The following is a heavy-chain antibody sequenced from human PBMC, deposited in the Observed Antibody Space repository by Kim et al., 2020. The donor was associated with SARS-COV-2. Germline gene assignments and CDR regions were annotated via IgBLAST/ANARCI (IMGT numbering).Heavy chain of an antibody. CDR2: IYYSGST. CDR3: ARGPRSLLRFLEWSLDY. V-gene: IGHV4-31*03. CDR1: GGSISSGGYY. J-gene: IGHJ4*02. Sequence: SETLSLTCTVSGGSISSGGYYWSWIRQHPGKGLEWIGYIYYSGSTYYNPSLKSRVTISVDTSKNQFSLKLSSVTAADTAVYYCARGPRSLLRFLEWSLDYWGQGTLVTVSS. D-gene: IGHD3-3*01.